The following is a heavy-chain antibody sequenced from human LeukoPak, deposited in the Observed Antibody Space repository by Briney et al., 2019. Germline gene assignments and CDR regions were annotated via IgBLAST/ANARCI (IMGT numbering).Heavy chain of an antibody. CDR2: ISYDGSNK. Sequence: GRSLRLSCAASGFTFSSYGMHWVRQAPGKGLEWVAVISYDGSNKYYADSVKGRSTISRDNSKNTLYLQMNSLRAEDTAVYYCAGQMGAFDYWGQGTLVTVSS. CDR3: AGQMGAFDY. J-gene: IGHJ4*02. V-gene: IGHV3-30*03. D-gene: IGHD3-16*01. CDR1: GFTFSSYG.